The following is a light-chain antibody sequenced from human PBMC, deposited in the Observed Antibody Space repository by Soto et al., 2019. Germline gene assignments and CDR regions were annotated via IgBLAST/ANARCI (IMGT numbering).Light chain of an antibody. CDR1: SGVVGNFDL. CDR2: EVN. V-gene: IGLV2-23*02. CDR3: CSYAGSRTFV. J-gene: IGLJ1*01. Sequence: QSALTQPASVSGSPGQSITISCTGTSGVVGNFDLVSWYQQHPGKAPKLIIYEVNKRPSAVSNRFSGSKSDNTASLTISGLQAEDEADYYCCSYAGSRTFVFGNGTKVTVL.